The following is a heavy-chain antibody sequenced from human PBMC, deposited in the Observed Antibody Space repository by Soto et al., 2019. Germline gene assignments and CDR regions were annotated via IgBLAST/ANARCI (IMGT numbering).Heavy chain of an antibody. V-gene: IGHV3-30-3*02. CDR1: GFTFSSYA. CDR2: ISYDGSNK. D-gene: IGHD5-12*01. J-gene: IGHJ3*02. CDR3: PKDAVDDALLAFDI. Sequence: QVQLVESGGGVVQPGRSLRLSCAASGFTFSSYAMHWVRQAPGKGLEWVAVISYDGSNKYYADSVKGRFTISRDNSKNALYLPMNGLRAEDTAVYYCPKDAVDDALLAFDILGQGTMVTVSS.